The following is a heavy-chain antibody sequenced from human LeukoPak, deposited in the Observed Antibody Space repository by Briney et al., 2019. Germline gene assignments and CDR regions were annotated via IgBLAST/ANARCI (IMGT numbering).Heavy chain of an antibody. Sequence: GGSLRLSCAASGFTFSDHYMDWVRQAPGKGLEWVGRTRNKANSYTTEYAASVKGRFTISRDDSKNSLYLQMNSLKTEDTAVYYCARVAAVAGTWYYFDYWGQGTLVNVSS. D-gene: IGHD6-19*01. CDR3: ARVAAVAGTWYYFDY. CDR2: TRNKANSYTT. CDR1: GFTFSDHY. J-gene: IGHJ4*02. V-gene: IGHV3-72*01.